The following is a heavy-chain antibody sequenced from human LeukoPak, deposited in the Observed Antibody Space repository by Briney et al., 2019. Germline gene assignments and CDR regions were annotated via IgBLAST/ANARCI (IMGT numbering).Heavy chain of an antibody. CDR2: ISGSGGST. Sequence: GGPLRLSCAASGSTFTSYARSGFRQAPGKGLEGFAAISGSGGSTYYADSVKGRLTISRDNSQNTLYLQMNSLRAEDTGVYYCAKDLDYYYYYGMAVWGEGTTVTVSS. CDR1: GSTFTSYA. J-gene: IGHJ6*04. CDR3: AKDLDYYYYYGMAV. V-gene: IGHV3-23*01.